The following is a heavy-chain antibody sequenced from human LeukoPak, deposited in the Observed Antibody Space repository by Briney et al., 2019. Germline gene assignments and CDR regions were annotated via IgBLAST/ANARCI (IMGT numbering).Heavy chain of an antibody. CDR1: GGSISSYY. J-gene: IGHJ4*02. CDR3: AGSKYSGSYYFDY. CDR2: IYYSGST. D-gene: IGHD1-26*01. V-gene: IGHV4-59*01. Sequence: PSETLSLTCTVSGGSISSYYWSWIRQPPGKGLEWIGYIYYSGSTNYNPSLKSRVTISVDTSKNQFSLKLSSVTAADTAVYYCAGSKYSGSYYFDYWGQGTLVTVSS.